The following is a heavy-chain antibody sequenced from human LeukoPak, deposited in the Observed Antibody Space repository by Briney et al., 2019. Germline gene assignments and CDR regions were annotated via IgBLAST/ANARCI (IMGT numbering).Heavy chain of an antibody. Sequence: SETLSLTCTVSGGSISSSSHYWGRIRQPPGKGLEWIGNIYYSGSTYYNPSLKSRVSIFVDTSKNQFSLKLSSVTAADTAVYYCASLKLLWFGELWSGFDPWGQGTLVTVSS. V-gene: IGHV4-39*01. CDR2: IYYSGST. CDR3: ASLKLLWFGELWSGFDP. CDR1: GGSISSSSHY. D-gene: IGHD3-10*01. J-gene: IGHJ5*02.